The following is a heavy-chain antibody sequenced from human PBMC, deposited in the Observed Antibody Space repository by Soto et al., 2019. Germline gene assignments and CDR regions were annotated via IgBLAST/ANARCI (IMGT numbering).Heavy chain of an antibody. CDR1: GFTFSSYA. V-gene: IGHV3-23*01. J-gene: IGHJ4*02. D-gene: IGHD4-4*01. CDR2: ISGSGGST. CDR3: AKAAVPGNYRLYFDY. Sequence: GGSLRLSCAASGFTFSSYAMSWVHQAPGKGLEWVSAISGSGGSTYYADSVKGRFTISRDNSKNTLYLQMNSLRAEDTAVYYCAKAAVPGNYRLYFDYWGQGTLVTVSS.